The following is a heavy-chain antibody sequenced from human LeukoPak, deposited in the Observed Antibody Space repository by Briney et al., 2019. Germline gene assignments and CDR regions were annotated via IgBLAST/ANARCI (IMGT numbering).Heavy chain of an antibody. J-gene: IGHJ5*02. D-gene: IGHD3-22*01. CDR3: ARESDYYDSSGHNWFDP. Sequence: ASVKVSCKASGYTFTSYYMHWVRQAPGQGLEWMGIINPSGGSTSYAQKFQGRVTMTRDTSTSTAYMELSSLRSEDTAVYYCARESDYYDSSGHNWFDPWGQGTLVTVSS. CDR2: INPSGGST. CDR1: GYTFTSYY. V-gene: IGHV1-46*01.